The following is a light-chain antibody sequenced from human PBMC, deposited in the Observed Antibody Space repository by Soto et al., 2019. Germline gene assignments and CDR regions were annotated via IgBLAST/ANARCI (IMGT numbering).Light chain of an antibody. CDR2: DAS. Sequence: ETVLTQSPATLSLSPGERATLSCRASQSISSSLAWYQQTPGQAPRLLIYDASKRATGIPARFGGSGSGTDFTLTISSLEPEDFAVYFCQQRFTWPSFGPGTKVDIK. CDR3: QQRFTWPS. CDR1: QSISSS. V-gene: IGKV3-11*01. J-gene: IGKJ3*01.